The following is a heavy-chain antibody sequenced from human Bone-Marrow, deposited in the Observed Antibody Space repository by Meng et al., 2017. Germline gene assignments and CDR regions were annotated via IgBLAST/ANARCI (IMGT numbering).Heavy chain of an antibody. CDR1: GYTFASYW. V-gene: IGHV5-51*01. D-gene: IGHD3-10*01. Sequence: GESLKISCRGSGYTFASYWIAWVRQMPGKGLEWMGIIYPGDSDTRYSPSFQGQVTISADKSISTAYLQWGSLKASDTAIYYCAKWGGFGDRRGFDYWGQGTLVTVSS. J-gene: IGHJ4*02. CDR3: AKWGGFGDRRGFDY. CDR2: IYPGDSDT.